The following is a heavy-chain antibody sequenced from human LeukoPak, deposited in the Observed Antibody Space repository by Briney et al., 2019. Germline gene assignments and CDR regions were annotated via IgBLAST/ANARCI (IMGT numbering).Heavy chain of an antibody. Sequence: GGSLRLSCTASGFTFSSYWMSWVRQAPGKGLEWVANIKEDGSEKYYADSVKGRFTISRDNAKNTVYLQMNSLRAEETAVYYCARVLSGSWDWFDPWGQGTLVTVSS. J-gene: IGHJ5*02. CDR2: IKEDGSEK. V-gene: IGHV3-7*01. CDR1: GFTFSSYW. CDR3: ARVLSGSWDWFDP. D-gene: IGHD3-22*01.